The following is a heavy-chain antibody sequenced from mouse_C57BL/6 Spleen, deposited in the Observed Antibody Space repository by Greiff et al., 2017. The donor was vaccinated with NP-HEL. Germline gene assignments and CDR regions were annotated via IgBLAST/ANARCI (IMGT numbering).Heavy chain of an antibody. CDR2: IAPETGGT. CDR3: TYRSSRENY. V-gene: IGHV1-15*01. Sequence: QVQLQQSGAELVRPGASVTLSCKASGYTFTDYEMHWVKQTPVHGLEWIGAIAPETGGTAYTQKFTGKAILTADKSSSTSYMELRSLTSEDSAVYYCTYRSSRENYWGQGTTLTVSS. J-gene: IGHJ2*01. D-gene: IGHD1-1*01. CDR1: GYTFTDYE.